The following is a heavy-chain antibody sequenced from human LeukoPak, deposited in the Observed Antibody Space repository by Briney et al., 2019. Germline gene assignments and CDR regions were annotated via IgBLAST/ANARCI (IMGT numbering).Heavy chain of an antibody. CDR1: GFTFSSYG. V-gene: IGHV3-30*02. Sequence: GGSLRLSCAASGFTFSSYGMHWVRQAPGKGLEWVAFIRYDGSNKYYADSVKGRFTISRDNSKNTLYLQMNSLRAEDTAVYYCAKDLAVAGTWLGVDYWGQGTLVTVSS. J-gene: IGHJ4*02. CDR3: AKDLAVAGTWLGVDY. CDR2: IRYDGSNK. D-gene: IGHD6-19*01.